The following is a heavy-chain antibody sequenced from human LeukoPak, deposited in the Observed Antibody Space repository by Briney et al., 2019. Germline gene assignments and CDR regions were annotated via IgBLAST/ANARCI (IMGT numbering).Heavy chain of an antibody. D-gene: IGHD3-22*01. V-gene: IGHV1-24*01. CDR3: ATAYYDSSGYPQIDY. J-gene: IGHJ4*02. Sequence: ASVKVSCKVSGYTLTELSMHWVRQAPGKGLEWMGGFDPEDGETIYAQKFQGRVTMTEDTSTDTAYMELSSLRSEDTAVYYCATAYYDSSGYPQIDYWGQGTLVTVSS. CDR1: GYTLTELS. CDR2: FDPEDGET.